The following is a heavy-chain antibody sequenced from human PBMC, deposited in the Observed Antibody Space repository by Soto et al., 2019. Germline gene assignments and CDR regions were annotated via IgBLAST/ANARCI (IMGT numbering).Heavy chain of an antibody. CDR2: IIPIFGTA. Sequence: SVKVSCKASGGTFSSYAISWVRQAPGQGLEWMGGIIPIFGTANYAQKFQGRVTITADESTSTAYMELSSLRSEDTAVYYCARSDSSGYYHAFDIWGQGTMVTVSS. CDR3: ARSDSSGYYHAFDI. CDR1: GGTFSSYA. V-gene: IGHV1-69*13. J-gene: IGHJ3*02. D-gene: IGHD3-22*01.